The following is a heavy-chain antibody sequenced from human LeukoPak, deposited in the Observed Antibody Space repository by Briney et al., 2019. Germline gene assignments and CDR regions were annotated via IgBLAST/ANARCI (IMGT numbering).Heavy chain of an antibody. J-gene: IGHJ3*02. Sequence: PSQTLSLTCTVSGGSISSGDYYWSWLRQPPGKGLEWLGYIYYSGSTYYNPSLKSRVTISVDTSKNQFSLKLSSVTAADTAVYYCARDLTIFGVDTTGAFDIWGQGTMVTVSS. CDR2: IYYSGST. V-gene: IGHV4-30-4*08. CDR3: ARDLTIFGVDTTGAFDI. CDR1: GGSISSGDYY. D-gene: IGHD3-3*01.